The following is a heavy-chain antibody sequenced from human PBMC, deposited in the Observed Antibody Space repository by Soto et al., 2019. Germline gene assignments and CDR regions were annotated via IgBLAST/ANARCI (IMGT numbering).Heavy chain of an antibody. CDR3: AGQITVTTYYFDY. D-gene: IGHD4-17*01. Sequence: SETLSLTCTVSGGSISSGDYYWSWIRQPPGKGLEWIGYIYYSGSTYYNPSLKSRVTISVDTSKNQFSLKLSSVTAADTAVYYCAGQITVTTYYFDYWSQGTLVTVSS. J-gene: IGHJ4*02. CDR2: IYYSGST. V-gene: IGHV4-30-4*01. CDR1: GGSISSGDYY.